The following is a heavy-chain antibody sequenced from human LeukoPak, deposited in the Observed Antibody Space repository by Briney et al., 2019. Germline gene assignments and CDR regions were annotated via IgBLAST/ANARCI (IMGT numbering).Heavy chain of an antibody. CDR3: ARHGSPRIVVVPAAIVDAFDI. J-gene: IGHJ3*02. CDR2: IYTGGST. Sequence: PSETLSLTCTVSGGSISSHYWSWIRQPAGKGLEWIGRIYTGGSTNYNPSLGSRVTMSIDTSKNQFSLKLSSVTAADTAVYYCARHGSPRIVVVPAAIVDAFDIWGQGTMVTVSS. CDR1: GGSISSHY. D-gene: IGHD2-2*02. V-gene: IGHV4-4*07.